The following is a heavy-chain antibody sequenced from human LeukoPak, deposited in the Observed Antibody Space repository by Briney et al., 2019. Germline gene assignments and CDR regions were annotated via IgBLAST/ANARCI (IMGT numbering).Heavy chain of an antibody. J-gene: IGHJ3*02. CDR2: IRYDGSNK. CDR1: GFTFSDYY. Sequence: GGSLRLSCAASGFTFSDYYMSWTRQAPGKGLEWVAFIRYDGSNKYYADSVKGRFTISRDNSKNTLYLQMNSLRAEDTAVYYCAKDLQDAFDIWGQGTMVTVSS. V-gene: IGHV3-30*02. CDR3: AKDLQDAFDI.